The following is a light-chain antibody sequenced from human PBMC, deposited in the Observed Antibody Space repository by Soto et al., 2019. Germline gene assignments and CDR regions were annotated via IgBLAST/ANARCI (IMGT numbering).Light chain of an antibody. CDR1: SNDAGGYDY. Sequence: QSALTQPASVSGSPGQSITISCTGSSNDAGGYDYVSWYQQHPGKAPKLMIYEVSNRPSGVSNRFSGSKSANTASLTISGLQSEDEADYYCSSYTASGTLYVFGPGTKVTVL. CDR2: EVS. J-gene: IGLJ1*01. V-gene: IGLV2-14*03. CDR3: SSYTASGTLYV.